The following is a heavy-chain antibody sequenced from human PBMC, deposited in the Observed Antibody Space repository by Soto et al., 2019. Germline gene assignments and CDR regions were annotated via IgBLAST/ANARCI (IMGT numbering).Heavy chain of an antibody. D-gene: IGHD3-22*01. J-gene: IGHJ4*02. CDR3: AKDALGYYDSSGHYPVGLDY. V-gene: IGHV3-23*01. Sequence: GGSLRLSCAASGFTFSSYAMSWVRQAPGKGLEWVSAISGSGGSTYYADTVKGRFTISRDNSKKTLYLQMNSLRAEETAVYYCAKDALGYYDSSGHYPVGLDYWGQGTLVTVSS. CDR2: ISGSGGST. CDR1: GFTFSSYA.